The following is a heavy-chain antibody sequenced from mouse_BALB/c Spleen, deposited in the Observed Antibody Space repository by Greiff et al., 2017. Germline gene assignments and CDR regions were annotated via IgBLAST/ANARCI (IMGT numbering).Heavy chain of an antibody. V-gene: IGHV5-17*02. CDR2: ISSGSSTI. CDR1: GFTFSSFG. Sequence: EVQGVESGGGLVQPGESLKLSCAASGFTFSSFGMHWVRQAPEKGLEWVAYISSGSSTIYYADTVKGRFTISRDNPKNTLFLQMTSLRSEDTAMYYGTRTGEYDKIYYYAMAYWGQGTSVTVSA. J-gene: IGHJ4*01. CDR3: TRTGEYDKIYYYAMAY. D-gene: IGHD2-4*01.